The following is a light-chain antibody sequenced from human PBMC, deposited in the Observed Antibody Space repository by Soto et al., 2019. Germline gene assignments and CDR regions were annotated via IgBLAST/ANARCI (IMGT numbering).Light chain of an antibody. Sequence: IVLTQSPATLSLSPGERATLSCRASQSVSSYLAWYQQKPGQAPRLLIYDASNRATGVPARFSGSVSGTDFTLTISSLEPEDFAVYYCQQRTHWPTFGQGTRVEIK. V-gene: IGKV3-11*01. CDR1: QSVSSY. CDR2: DAS. CDR3: QQRTHWPT. J-gene: IGKJ1*01.